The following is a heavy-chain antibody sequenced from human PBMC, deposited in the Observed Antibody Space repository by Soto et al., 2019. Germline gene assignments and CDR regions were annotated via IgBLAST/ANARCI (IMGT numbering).Heavy chain of an antibody. D-gene: IGHD5-12*01. J-gene: IGHJ4*02. Sequence: EVQLLESGGGLVQPGGSLRLSCAASGFTFSSYAMNWVRQAPGKGLEWVSAISGSGAGTYYADSVKGRFTISRDNSKNPLYLRMNSLRAEDTAVYYCAKTGWGYDWDSWGQGTLVTVSS. V-gene: IGHV3-23*01. CDR3: AKTGWGYDWDS. CDR1: GFTFSSYA. CDR2: ISGSGAGT.